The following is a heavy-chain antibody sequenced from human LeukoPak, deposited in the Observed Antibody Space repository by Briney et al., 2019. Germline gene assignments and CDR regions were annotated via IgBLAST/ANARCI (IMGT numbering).Heavy chain of an antibody. CDR2: IDPSDSDT. J-gene: IGHJ4*02. CDR1: GYSFTSYW. CDR3: ARQTAMGRSGDY. Sequence: GESLKISCKASGYSFTSYWIGWVRQMPGKGLEWMGSIDPSDSDTRYTPSFQGQVTISVDKSLTTADLQWNSLKASDTAMYYCARQTAMGRSGDYWGQGTLVTVSS. D-gene: IGHD5-18*01. V-gene: IGHV5-51*01.